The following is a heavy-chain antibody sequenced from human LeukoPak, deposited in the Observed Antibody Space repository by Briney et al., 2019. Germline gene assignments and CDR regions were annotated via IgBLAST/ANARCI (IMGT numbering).Heavy chain of an antibody. D-gene: IGHD1/OR15-1a*01. Sequence: GSLRLSCAASGFTFTTFGIHWVRQAPGKGLEWVAATSPDGKIEYYTDSVKGRFTVSRDNSKNMIYLQMNSLRGEDSAVYFCAKINNDDDYWGQGALVTVSS. V-gene: IGHV3-30*18. CDR1: GFTFTTFG. CDR3: AKINNDDDY. J-gene: IGHJ4*02. CDR2: TSPDGKIE.